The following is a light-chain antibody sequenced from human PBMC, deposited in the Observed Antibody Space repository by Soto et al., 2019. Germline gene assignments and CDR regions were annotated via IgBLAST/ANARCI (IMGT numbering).Light chain of an antibody. CDR1: QSVRSN. V-gene: IGKV3-15*01. CDR2: GAS. CDR3: QQYNDWRIT. Sequence: EIVMTQSPATLSVSPGERATLSCRASQSVRSNLAWYQQKPGQAPRILIYGASTRATGIPARFSGSGSGTEFTLTISSLQSEDFAVYYCQQYNDWRITFGQGTRLEIK. J-gene: IGKJ5*01.